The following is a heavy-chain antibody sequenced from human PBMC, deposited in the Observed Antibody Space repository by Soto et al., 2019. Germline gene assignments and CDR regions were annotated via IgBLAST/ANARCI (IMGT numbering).Heavy chain of an antibody. CDR2: IRFDGSNE. J-gene: IGHJ4*02. CDR1: GGIFHGYG. V-gene: IGHV3-33*01. CDR3: AGDVIGGTVFRWYLDY. D-gene: IGHD1-7*01. Sequence: QEQLVESGGGVVQPGTSLRLSCAVPGGIFHGYGMHWVRQAPGKGLERVAIIRFDGSNEEYADSVKGRFTISRDNSKNTLYRQMNTLGAEDTAVYYWAGDVIGGTVFRWYLDYWGRGTVVTVSS.